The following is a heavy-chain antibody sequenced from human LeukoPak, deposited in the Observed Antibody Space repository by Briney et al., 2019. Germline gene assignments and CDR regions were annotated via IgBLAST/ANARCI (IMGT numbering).Heavy chain of an antibody. CDR3: AKVSESNYDILTGYYTPYYFDY. Sequence: GGSLRLSCAASGFTFSNYEMNWIRQAPGKGLEWISYISNSGTTKYYADSVKGRFTISRDNAKNSLYLQMNSLRADDTAVYYCAKVSESNYDILTGYYTPYYFDYWGQGTLVTVSS. CDR1: GFTFSNYE. J-gene: IGHJ4*02. CDR2: ISNSGTTK. V-gene: IGHV3-48*03. D-gene: IGHD3-9*01.